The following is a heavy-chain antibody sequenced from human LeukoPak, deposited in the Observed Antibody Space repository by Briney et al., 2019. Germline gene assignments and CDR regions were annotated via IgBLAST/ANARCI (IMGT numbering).Heavy chain of an antibody. CDR1: GFTFDDYD. CDR3: AKVSPSGSSMAVAVNGRFDY. CDR2: ISWNSGSI. Sequence: GGSQRLLCAASGFTFDDYDMLWVRQAPGKGLEWVSGISWNSGSIGYADSVKGRFTISRDNAKNSLYLQMNSLRAEDTALYYCAKVSPSGSSMAVAVNGRFDYWGQGTLVTVSS. J-gene: IGHJ4*02. D-gene: IGHD6-19*01. V-gene: IGHV3-9*01.